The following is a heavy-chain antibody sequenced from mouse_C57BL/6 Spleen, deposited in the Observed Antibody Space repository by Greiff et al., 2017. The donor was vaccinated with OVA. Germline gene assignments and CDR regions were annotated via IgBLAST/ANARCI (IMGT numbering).Heavy chain of an antibody. CDR1: GYAFSSYW. D-gene: IGHD1-1*01. J-gene: IGHJ4*01. CDR3: ARNGSSIYYAMDY. CDR2: IYPGDGDT. V-gene: IGHV1-80*01. Sequence: QVQLKQSGAELVKPGASVKISCKASGYAFSSYWMNWVKQRPGKGLEWIGQIYPGDGDTNYNGKFKGKATLTADKSSSTAYMQLSSLTSEDSAVYFCARNGSSIYYAMDYWGQGTSVTVSS.